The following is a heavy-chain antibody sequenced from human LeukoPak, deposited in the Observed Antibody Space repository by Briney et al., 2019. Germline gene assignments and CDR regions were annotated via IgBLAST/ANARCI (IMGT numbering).Heavy chain of an antibody. CDR3: ARARAHLKYYYDSSGYYYFDY. CDR2: IITSGST. Sequence: SQTLSLTCAVYGGSFSGYYWSWIRQPPGKGLEWIGEIITSGSTNYNPSLKSRVTISVDTSKNQFSLKLSSVTAADTAVYYCARARAHLKYYYDSSGYYYFDYWGQGTLVTVSS. V-gene: IGHV4-34*12. D-gene: IGHD3-22*01. J-gene: IGHJ4*02. CDR1: GGSFSGYY.